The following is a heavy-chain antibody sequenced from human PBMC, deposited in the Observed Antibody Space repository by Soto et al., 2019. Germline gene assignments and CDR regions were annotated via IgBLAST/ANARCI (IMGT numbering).Heavy chain of an antibody. D-gene: IGHD7-27*01. J-gene: IGHJ4*02. CDR3: AHRGYMYGNWDQGYFDY. CDR2: IYWDDDK. Sequence: QITLTESGPTRVKPTQTLALTCTFSGFSLTTSGVGVGWIREPPGKALEWLAVIYWDDDKRYSPSLKNRLTITKDTSKNQVVLTMTDMDPVDTATYFCAHRGYMYGNWDQGYFDYWGRGTLVTVSS. V-gene: IGHV2-5*02. CDR1: GFSLTTSGVG.